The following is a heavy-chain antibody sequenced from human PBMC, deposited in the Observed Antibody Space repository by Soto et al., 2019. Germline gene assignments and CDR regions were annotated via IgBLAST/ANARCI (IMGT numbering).Heavy chain of an antibody. Sequence: QVHLVQSGGGVVQPGGSLRLSCAASGFSFTNYGIHWVRQAPGKGLEWVALIWSGNSPHYEDSVKGRFTVARDNAKNTVSLQMDSLGVEDTAVYYCARDEVQIWSYVGSFDYWGQGALVIVSS. CDR2: IWSGNSP. V-gene: IGHV3-33*01. CDR1: GFSFTNYG. D-gene: IGHD5-18*01. J-gene: IGHJ4*02. CDR3: ARDEVQIWSYVGSFDY.